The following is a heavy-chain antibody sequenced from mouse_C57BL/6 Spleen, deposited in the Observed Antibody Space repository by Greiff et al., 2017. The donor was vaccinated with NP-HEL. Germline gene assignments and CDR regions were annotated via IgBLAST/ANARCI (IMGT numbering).Heavy chain of an antibody. Sequence: VQLQQSGPVLVKPGASVKMSCKASGYTFTDYYMNWGKQSHGKSLEWIGVINPYNGGTSYNQKFKGKATLTVDKSSSTAYMELNSLTSEDSAVYYCARRGSKDAMDYWGQGTSVTVSS. CDR3: ARRGSKDAMDY. CDR1: GYTFTDYY. D-gene: IGHD1-1*01. J-gene: IGHJ4*01. CDR2: INPYNGGT. V-gene: IGHV1-19*01.